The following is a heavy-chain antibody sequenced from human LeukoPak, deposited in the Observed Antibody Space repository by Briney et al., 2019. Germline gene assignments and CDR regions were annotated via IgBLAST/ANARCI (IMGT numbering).Heavy chain of an antibody. V-gene: IGHV3-30-3*01. Sequence: PGGSLRLSCAASGFTFSSYAMHWVRQAPGKGLEWVAVISYDGSNKYYADSVKGRFTISRDNSKNTLYLQMNSLRAEDTAVYYCARGYSYGYVGPFDYWGQGTWSPSPQ. D-gene: IGHD5-18*01. J-gene: IGHJ4*02. CDR1: GFTFSSYA. CDR3: ARGYSYGYVGPFDY. CDR2: ISYDGSNK.